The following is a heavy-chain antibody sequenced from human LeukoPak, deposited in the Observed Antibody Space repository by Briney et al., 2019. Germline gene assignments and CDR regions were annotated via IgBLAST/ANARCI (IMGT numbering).Heavy chain of an antibody. D-gene: IGHD2-2*01. CDR2: INHSGST. J-gene: IGHJ6*03. Sequence: SETLSLTCAVYGGSFSGYYWSWIRQPPGKGLEWIGEINHSGSTNYNPSLKSRVTISVDTSKNQFSLELSSVTAADTAVYYCARGQGDIVVVPAATLYYYYYYMDVWGKGTTVTVSS. V-gene: IGHV4-34*01. CDR3: ARGQGDIVVVPAATLYYYYYYMDV. CDR1: GGSFSGYY.